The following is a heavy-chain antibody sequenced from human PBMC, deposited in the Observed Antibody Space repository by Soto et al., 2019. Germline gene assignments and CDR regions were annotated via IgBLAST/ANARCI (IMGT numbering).Heavy chain of an antibody. CDR1: GYTFTIYD. D-gene: IGHD6-25*01. CDR2: MNPNSGNT. V-gene: IGHV1-8*01. CDR3: ACRPYSGSILIPQFDY. Sequence: ASVKVSCKASGYTFTIYDINWVRQANGQGLEWMGWMNPNSGNTVYAQKFQGRVTMTRNTSISTAYMELGILRSEDTAVYYCACRPYSGSILIPQFDYWGQGTL. J-gene: IGHJ4*01.